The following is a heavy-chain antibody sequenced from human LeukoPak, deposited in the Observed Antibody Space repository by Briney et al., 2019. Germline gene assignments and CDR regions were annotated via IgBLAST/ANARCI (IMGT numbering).Heavy chain of an antibody. J-gene: IGHJ4*02. Sequence: PGGSLRLSCAASGFTFSSYDMHWVRQAPGKGLEWVAVISYDGSNKYYADSVKGRFIISRDNSKNTLYLQMNSLRAEDTAVYYCAKEYYDILTGYLDYWGQGTLVTVSS. D-gene: IGHD3-9*01. V-gene: IGHV3-30*18. CDR2: ISYDGSNK. CDR1: GFTFSSYD. CDR3: AKEYYDILTGYLDY.